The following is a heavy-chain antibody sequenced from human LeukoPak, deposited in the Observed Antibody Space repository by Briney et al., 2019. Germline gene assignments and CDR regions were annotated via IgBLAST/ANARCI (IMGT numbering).Heavy chain of an antibody. CDR2: ISHHACNQ. CDR1: GFTFSNYA. D-gene: IGHD2-15*01. Sequence: GRSLRLSCAASGFTFSNYAMHWVRQAPGKGLEWVAVISHHACNQYYADSVKGRFTISRDNSKNTLYLQMNSLRTEDTAVYYCATQPCSGGSCYLGYWGQGTLVTVSS. V-gene: IGHV3-30-3*01. J-gene: IGHJ4*02. CDR3: ATQPCSGGSCYLGY.